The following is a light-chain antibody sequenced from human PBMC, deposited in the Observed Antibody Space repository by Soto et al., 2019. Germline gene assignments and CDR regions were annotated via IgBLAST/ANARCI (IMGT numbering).Light chain of an antibody. J-gene: IGLJ2*01. CDR2: DVS. CDR1: SSDIGGYKS. V-gene: IGLV2-14*01. Sequence: QLVLTQPASVSGSPGQSITISCTGTSSDIGGYKSVSWYQQHPGKAPKLMIYDVSNRPSGVSNRFSGSKSGNTASLTISGLQAEDEADYYCSSYTSSSTLVLFGGGTKLTVL. CDR3: SSYTSSSTLVL.